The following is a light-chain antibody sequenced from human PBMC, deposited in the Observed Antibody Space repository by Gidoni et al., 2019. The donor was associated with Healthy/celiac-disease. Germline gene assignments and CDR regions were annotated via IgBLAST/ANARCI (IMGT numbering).Light chain of an antibody. CDR1: QSVSSSY. CDR3: QQYGSSPGYT. V-gene: IGKV3-20*01. Sequence: SCRASQSVSSSYLAWYQQKPGQAPRLLIYGASSWATGIPDRFSGSGSGTDFTLTISRLEPEDFAVYYCQQYGSSPGYTFGQXTKLEIK. J-gene: IGKJ2*01. CDR2: GAS.